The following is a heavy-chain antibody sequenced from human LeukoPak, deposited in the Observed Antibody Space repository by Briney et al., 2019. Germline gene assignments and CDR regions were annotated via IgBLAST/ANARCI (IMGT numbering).Heavy chain of an antibody. CDR2: ISRDGGTA. CDR3: AREDRDRDAFDI. Sequence: GGSLRLSCAASGFAFRKYSIHWVRQAAGKGLEYVSGISRDGGTADYANSVKGRFTISRDNSKNTLYLQMGSLRAEDMAVYYCAREDRDRDAFDIWGQGTMVTVSS. J-gene: IGHJ3*02. V-gene: IGHV3-64*01. CDR1: GFAFRKYS. D-gene: IGHD5-24*01.